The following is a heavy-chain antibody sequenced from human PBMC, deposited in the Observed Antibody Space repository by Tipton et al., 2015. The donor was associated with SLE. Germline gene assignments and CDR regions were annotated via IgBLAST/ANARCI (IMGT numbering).Heavy chain of an antibody. CDR3: ARRTGGGSLDY. V-gene: IGHV1-69*01. D-gene: IGHD1-26*01. Sequence: KFQGRVTITADDSTSTAYMELSSLKSEDTAVYFCARRTGGGSLDYWGQGTLVTVSS. J-gene: IGHJ4*02.